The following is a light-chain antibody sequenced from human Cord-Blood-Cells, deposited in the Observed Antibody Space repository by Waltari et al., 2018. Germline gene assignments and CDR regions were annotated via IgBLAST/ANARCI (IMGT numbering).Light chain of an antibody. CDR2: LGS. Sequence: DIVMTQSPLSLPVTPGEPASISCRPSQSLLHSNGYNYLDWYLQKPGQSPQLLIYLGSNRASGVPDRFSGSGSGTDVTLKISRVEAEDVGVYYCMQALQTPWTFGQGTKVEIK. CDR3: MQALQTPWT. V-gene: IGKV2-28*01. CDR1: QSLLHSNGYNY. J-gene: IGKJ1*01.